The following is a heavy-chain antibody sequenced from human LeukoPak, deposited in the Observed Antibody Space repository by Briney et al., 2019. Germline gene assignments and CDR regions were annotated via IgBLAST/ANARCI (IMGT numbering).Heavy chain of an antibody. D-gene: IGHD3-10*02. CDR1: GYTFTGYY. Sequence: ASVKVSCKASGYTFTGYYMHWVRQAPGQGLEWIGWINPNSGGTNYAQKFQGRVTMTRDTSISTAYMELSRLRSDDTAVYYCARDSDVGAATSSAWGQGTLVTVSS. CDR2: INPNSGGT. V-gene: IGHV1-2*02. CDR3: ARDSDVGAATSSA. J-gene: IGHJ5*02.